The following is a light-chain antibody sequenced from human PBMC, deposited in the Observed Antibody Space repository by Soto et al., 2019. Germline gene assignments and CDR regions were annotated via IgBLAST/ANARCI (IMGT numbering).Light chain of an antibody. CDR1: QSISSW. CDR2: KAS. V-gene: IGKV1-5*03. J-gene: IGKJ1*01. Sequence: DIQMTQPPSSLSASVGDRVTITCRASQSISSWLAWYQQKPGKAPKLLIYKASSLESGVPSRFSGSGSGTEFTLTISSLQPDDFATYYCQQYNSYSPWTFGQGTKVDIK. CDR3: QQYNSYSPWT.